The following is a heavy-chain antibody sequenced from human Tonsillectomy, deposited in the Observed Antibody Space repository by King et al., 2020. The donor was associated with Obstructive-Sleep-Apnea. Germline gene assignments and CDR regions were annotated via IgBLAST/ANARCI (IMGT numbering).Heavy chain of an antibody. Sequence: VQLVESGGGLVQPGGSLRLSCAASGFTFSSYAMSWVRQAPGKGLEWVSAISGSGGSTYYADSVKGRFTISRDNSKNTLYLQMNSLRAEDTAVYYCAKGPGYLADRGYDSPDYWGQGTLVTVSS. CDR3: AKGPGYLADRGYDSPDY. D-gene: IGHD5-12*01. CDR1: GFTFSSYA. V-gene: IGHV3-23*04. J-gene: IGHJ4*02. CDR2: ISGSGGST.